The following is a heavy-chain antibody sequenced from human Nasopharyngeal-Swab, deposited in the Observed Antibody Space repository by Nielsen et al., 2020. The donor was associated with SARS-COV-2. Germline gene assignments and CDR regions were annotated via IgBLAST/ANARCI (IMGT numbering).Heavy chain of an antibody. CDR2: MNPNSGNT. Sequence: ASVKISCKASGYTFTSYDINWVRQATGQGLEWMGWMNPNSGNTGYAQKFQGRVTMTRNTSISTAYMELNSLKTEDTAVYYCTTDPLSSSSWGYDYWGQGTLVTVSS. CDR3: TTDPLSSSSWGYDY. V-gene: IGHV1-8*01. CDR1: GYTFTSYD. D-gene: IGHD6-13*01. J-gene: IGHJ4*02.